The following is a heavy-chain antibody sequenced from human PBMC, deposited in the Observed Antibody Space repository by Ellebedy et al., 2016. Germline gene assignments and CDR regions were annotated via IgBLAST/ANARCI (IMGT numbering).Heavy chain of an antibody. CDR3: ARGLAGDLYYSDY. J-gene: IGHJ4*02. Sequence: SETLSLXCTVSGGSISSYYWSWIRQPPGKGLEWIGYIYYSGSTNYNPSLMSRVTISVDTSKNQFSLKLRSVTAADTAVYYCARGLAGDLYYSDYWGQGTLVTVSS. D-gene: IGHD6-19*01. CDR1: GGSISSYY. CDR2: IYYSGST. V-gene: IGHV4-59*01.